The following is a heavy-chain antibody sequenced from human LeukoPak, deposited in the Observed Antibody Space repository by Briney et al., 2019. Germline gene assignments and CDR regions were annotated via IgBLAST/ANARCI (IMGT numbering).Heavy chain of an antibody. CDR2: IIPILGTA. CDR1: GGTFNSYG. CDR3: ARDQGGSTSY. D-gene: IGHD2-2*01. J-gene: IGHJ4*02. Sequence: ASVKVSCKASGGTFNSYGIIWVRQAPGQGLEWMGGIIPILGTANYAQKFQGRVTITADKSTSTAYMELSSLRSEDTAVYYCARDQGGSTSYWGQGTLVTVSS. V-gene: IGHV1-69*10.